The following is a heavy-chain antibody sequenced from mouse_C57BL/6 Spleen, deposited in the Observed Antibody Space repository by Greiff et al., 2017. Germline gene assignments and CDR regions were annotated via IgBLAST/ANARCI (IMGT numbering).Heavy chain of an antibody. V-gene: IGHV1-52*01. J-gene: IGHJ2*01. CDR1: GYTFTSYW. Sequence: QVQLQQPGAELVRPGSSVKLSCKASGYTFTSYWMHWVKQRPIQGLEWIGNIDPSDSETHYNQKFKDKATLTVDKSSSKAYMQLRSLTSEDSAVYYWAGWGVGQGGDYFDYWGQGTTLTVSS. CDR2: IDPSDSET. D-gene: IGHD3-3*01. CDR3: AGWGVGQGGDYFDY.